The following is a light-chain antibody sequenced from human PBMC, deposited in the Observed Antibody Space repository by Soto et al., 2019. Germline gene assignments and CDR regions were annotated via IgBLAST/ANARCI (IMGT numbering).Light chain of an antibody. V-gene: IGLV2-14*01. Sequence: QSVLTQPASVSGSPGQTITISCTGTSSDVGGYNYLSWYQQHPGKAPKVMIYEVSNRPSGVSNRFSGSKSGNTASLTHSGLQAEDEADYYCSSYTTSGTPVFGGGTKLTVL. CDR3: SSYTTSGTPV. CDR1: SSDVGGYNY. J-gene: IGLJ3*02. CDR2: EVS.